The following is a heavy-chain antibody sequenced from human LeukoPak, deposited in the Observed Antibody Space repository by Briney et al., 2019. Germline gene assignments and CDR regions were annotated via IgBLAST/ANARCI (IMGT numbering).Heavy chain of an antibody. CDR2: IYHSGRT. CDR3: ARGLWFGESNFDY. CDR1: GGSISSYY. J-gene: IGHJ4*02. D-gene: IGHD3-10*01. Sequence: SETLSLTCTVSGGSISSYYWSWIRQSPGKGLEWIGSIYHSGRTYYNPSLKSRVTISVDTSKNQFSLKVSSVTAADTAVYYCARGLWFGESNFDYWGQGTLVTVSS. V-gene: IGHV4-38-2*02.